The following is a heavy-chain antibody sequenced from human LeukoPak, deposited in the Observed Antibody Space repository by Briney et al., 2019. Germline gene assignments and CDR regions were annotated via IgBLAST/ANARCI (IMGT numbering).Heavy chain of an antibody. CDR1: GFIFSSYA. J-gene: IGHJ4*02. V-gene: IGHV3-30*04. CDR2: ISYDGSNK. D-gene: IGHD4-17*01. CDR3: ARSNTVTTCPSAY. Sequence: GKSLRLSCAASGFIFSSYAMHWVRQAPGKGLEWVAIISYDGSNKYYADSVKGRFTISRDNSKNTLYLQMNSLRAEDTALYYCARSNTVTTCPSAYWGQGTLVTVSS.